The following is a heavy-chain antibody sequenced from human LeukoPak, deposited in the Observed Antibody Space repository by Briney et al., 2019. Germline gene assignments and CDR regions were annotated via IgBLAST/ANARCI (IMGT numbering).Heavy chain of an antibody. V-gene: IGHV3-21*01. CDR1: GFTFSSYA. D-gene: IGHD3-10*01. J-gene: IGHJ4*02. Sequence: PGGSLRLSCAASGFTFSSYAMSWVRQAPGKGLEWVSSISSSSSYIYYADSVKGRFTISRDNAKNSLYLQMNSLRAEDTAVYYCARDDITMVRGVVDYWGQGTLVTVSS. CDR2: ISSSSSYI. CDR3: ARDDITMVRGVVDY.